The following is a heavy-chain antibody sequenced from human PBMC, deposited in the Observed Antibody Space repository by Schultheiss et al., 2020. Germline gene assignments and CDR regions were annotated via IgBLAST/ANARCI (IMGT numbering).Heavy chain of an antibody. J-gene: IGHJ4*02. CDR2: INPNSGGT. Sequence: ASVKVSCKASGYTFTSYDINWVRQATGQGLEWMGWINPNSGGTNYAQKFQGRVTMTRDTSTSTVYMELSSLRSEDTAVYYCIRPQYTGNPGSFDYWGQGTLVTVSS. D-gene: IGHD4-23*01. V-gene: IGHV1-8*01. CDR1: GYTFTSYD. CDR3: IRPQYTGNPGSFDY.